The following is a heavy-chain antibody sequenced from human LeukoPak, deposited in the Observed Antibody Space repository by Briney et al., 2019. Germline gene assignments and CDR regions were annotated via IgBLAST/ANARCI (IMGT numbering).Heavy chain of an antibody. CDR1: GFTFSSNW. CDR3: VRDLGGRSGH. CDR2: SNEDGSTT. D-gene: IGHD1-26*01. Sequence: PGGSLRLSCAASGFTFSSNWMHWVRQAPGKGLVWVSRSNEDGSTTNYADSVKVRFTTSRDNAKNTLYLQMNSLTAEDTAVYYCVRDLGGRSGHWGQGTLVTVSS. J-gene: IGHJ4*02. V-gene: IGHV3-74*01.